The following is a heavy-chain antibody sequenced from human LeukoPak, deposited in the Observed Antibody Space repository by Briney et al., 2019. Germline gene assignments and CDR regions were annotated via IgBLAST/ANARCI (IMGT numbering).Heavy chain of an antibody. J-gene: IGHJ4*02. D-gene: IGHD3-16*01. Sequence: ASVKVSCKASGYTFTAYYIHWVRQAPGQGLEWMGWTNPNSGDRNYAQKFQGTVTLTRTTSISTAYMELSSLRSDETAVYYCASGGGWGTGVEVYYGGQGTLVTVSS. V-gene: IGHV1-2*02. CDR3: ASGGGWGTGVEVYY. CDR1: GYTFTAYY. CDR2: TNPNSGDR.